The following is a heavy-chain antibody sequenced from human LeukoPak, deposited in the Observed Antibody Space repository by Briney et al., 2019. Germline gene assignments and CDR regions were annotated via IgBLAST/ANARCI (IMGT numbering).Heavy chain of an antibody. Sequence: PSETLSLTCTVSGGSISSSHWSWIRQPPGKGLEWIGYISYSGSTNYNPSLRSRVTISKDTFKNQFSLKLSSVTAADTAVYYCARLCGSTSCYVSFDIWGQGTMVTVSS. CDR3: ARLCGSTSCYVSFDI. CDR1: GGSISSSH. J-gene: IGHJ3*02. V-gene: IGHV4-59*08. D-gene: IGHD2-2*01. CDR2: ISYSGST.